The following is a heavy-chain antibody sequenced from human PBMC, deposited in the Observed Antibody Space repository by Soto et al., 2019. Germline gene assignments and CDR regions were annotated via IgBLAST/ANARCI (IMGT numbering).Heavy chain of an antibody. J-gene: IGHJ6*02. Sequence: GGSLRLSCAASGFTFSNYGMHWVRQTPGKGLEWVALILYDGSNKYYADSVKGRFTISRDNSKNTLYLQVSSLRAEDTAVYYCAKSRDAYNFYFYYGMDVWGQGTTVTV. CDR2: ILYDGSNK. V-gene: IGHV3-30*18. D-gene: IGHD2-2*01. CDR3: AKSRDAYNFYFYYGMDV. CDR1: GFTFSNYG.